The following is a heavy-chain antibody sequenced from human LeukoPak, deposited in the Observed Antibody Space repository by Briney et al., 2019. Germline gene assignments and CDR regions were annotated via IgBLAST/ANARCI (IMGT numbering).Heavy chain of an antibody. CDR2: LYSGGDT. CDR1: GFTVSTSY. J-gene: IGHJ4*02. D-gene: IGHD1-1*01. V-gene: IGHV3-66*01. Sequence: GGSLRLSCSVSGFTVSTSYLAWVRQAPGRGLEWVSLLYSGGDTYYADSVKARFTISRDNSKNTLYLQMNNLRAEDTAVYYCARRYSYLTFLDYWGQGTLVTVSS. CDR3: ARRYSYLTFLDY.